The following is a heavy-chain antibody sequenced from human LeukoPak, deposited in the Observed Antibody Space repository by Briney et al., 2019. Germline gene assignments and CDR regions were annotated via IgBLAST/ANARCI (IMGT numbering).Heavy chain of an antibody. V-gene: IGHV3-7*01. Sequence: PGGSLRLSCAASGFTFSSYWMSWVRQAPGKGLEWVANIKQDGSEKYYVDSVKGRFTISRDNAKNSLYLQMNSLRAEDTAVYYCAREDPPYYYGSGSLSDVWGKGTTVNISS. J-gene: IGHJ6*04. D-gene: IGHD3-10*01. CDR3: AREDPPYYYGSGSLSDV. CDR2: IKQDGSEK. CDR1: GFTFSSYW.